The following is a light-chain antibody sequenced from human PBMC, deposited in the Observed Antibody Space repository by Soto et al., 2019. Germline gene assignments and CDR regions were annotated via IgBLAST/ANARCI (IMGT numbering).Light chain of an antibody. CDR1: QSVSSN. V-gene: IGKV3-15*01. CDR3: QQYYNWPPTCT. Sequence: EIVMTQSPATLSVSPGERATLSCRASQSVSSNLAWYRQKPGQTPRLLIYGASTRATGIPARFSGSGSGTEFTLTISSLQSEDFAVYYCQQYYNWPPTCTFGQGTKLEIK. J-gene: IGKJ2*02. CDR2: GAS.